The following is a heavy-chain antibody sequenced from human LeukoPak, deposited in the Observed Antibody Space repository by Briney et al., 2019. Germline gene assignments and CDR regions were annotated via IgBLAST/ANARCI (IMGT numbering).Heavy chain of an antibody. V-gene: IGHV3-48*01. D-gene: IGHD3-10*01. CDR1: GFTFSNYH. Sequence: TGGSLRLSCAASGFTFSNYHMDWVRQPPGKWLQWVSYISSSSNIIYYADSVKGRFTISRDNDKNSLFLQMHSLRAEDTAVYYCERDFAREFTIDYWGQGTLVTVSS. J-gene: IGHJ4*02. CDR2: ISSSSNII. CDR3: ERDFAREFTIDY.